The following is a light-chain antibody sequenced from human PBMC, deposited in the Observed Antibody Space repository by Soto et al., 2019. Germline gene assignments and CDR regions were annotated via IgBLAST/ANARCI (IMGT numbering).Light chain of an antibody. V-gene: IGLV2-14*01. CDR2: DVS. CDR1: SSDVGGYNY. Sequence: QSVLTQPASVSGSPGQSITISCTGTSSDVGGYNYVSWYQQHPGKAPKLMIYDVSNRPSGVSNRFSGSKSGNTASLTISGLQAEDEVDYYCSSYTRSTSSAFGTG. CDR3: SSYTRSTSSA. J-gene: IGLJ1*01.